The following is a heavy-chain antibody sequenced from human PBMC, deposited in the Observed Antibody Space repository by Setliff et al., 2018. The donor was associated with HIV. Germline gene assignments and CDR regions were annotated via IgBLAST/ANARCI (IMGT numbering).Heavy chain of an antibody. J-gene: IGHJ5*02. V-gene: IGHV4-39*01. Sequence: SETLSLTCTVSGGSISSSSYYWGWIRQPPGKGLEWIGSMYYSGSAYYNPSLKSRLTISLDTSKNQFSLKLSSVTAADTAVYYCARYTSKVDWFDPWGQGTLVTVS. D-gene: IGHD2-2*02. CDR3: ARYTSKVDWFDP. CDR2: MYYSGSA. CDR1: GGSISSSSYY.